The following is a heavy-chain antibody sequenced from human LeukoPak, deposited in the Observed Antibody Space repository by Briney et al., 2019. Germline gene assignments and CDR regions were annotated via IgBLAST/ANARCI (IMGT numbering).Heavy chain of an antibody. V-gene: IGHV3-74*01. CDR3: ARHLGQYYDTSDNWFDP. J-gene: IGHJ5*02. Sequence: PGGSLRLSCAASGLTFSNYWMHWVRQAPGKGLVWVSRINSDGINTSYADSVKGRFTISRDNAKNTLNLQMNSLRAEDTAVYYCARHLGQYYDTSDNWFDPWGQGTLVTVSS. D-gene: IGHD3-22*01. CDR2: INSDGINT. CDR1: GLTFSNYW.